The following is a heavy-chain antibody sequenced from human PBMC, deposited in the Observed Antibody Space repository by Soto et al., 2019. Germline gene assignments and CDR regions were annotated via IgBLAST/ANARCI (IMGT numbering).Heavy chain of an antibody. D-gene: IGHD2-15*01. J-gene: IGHJ5*02. CDR2: IYHSGST. CDR3: ARASSGWFDP. V-gene: IGHV4-30-2*01. Sequence: SETLSLTCAVSGGSISSGGYCWSWIRQPPGKGLEWIGYIYHSGSTYYNPSLKSRVTISVDRSKNQFSLKLSSVTAADTAVYYCARASSGWFDPWGQGTLVTVSS. CDR1: GGSISSGGYC.